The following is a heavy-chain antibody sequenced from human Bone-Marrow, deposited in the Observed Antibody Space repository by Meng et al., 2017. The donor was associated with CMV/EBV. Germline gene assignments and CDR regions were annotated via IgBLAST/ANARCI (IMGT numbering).Heavy chain of an antibody. CDR2: ISSSSSFI. J-gene: IGHJ3*01. D-gene: IGHD3-16*01. CDR3: AKDGGGGNSHDGFDV. CDR1: GFTFSSYS. Sequence: GESLKISCAVSGFTFSSYSLNWFRQAPGKGLEWVSSISSSSSFIYYAVSVKGRFTISSENAKNTLYVQMNSLRGEDTAIYYCAKDGGGGNSHDGFDVWGQGTTVTVSS. V-gene: IGHV3-21*01.